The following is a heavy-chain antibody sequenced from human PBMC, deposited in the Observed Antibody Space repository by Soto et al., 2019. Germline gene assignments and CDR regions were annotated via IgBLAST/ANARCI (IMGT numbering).Heavy chain of an antibody. CDR3: ARVKGYCSSTSCYYDYYMDV. D-gene: IGHD2-2*01. Sequence: EVQLVESGGGLVQPGGSPRLSCAASGFVFSSYHMNWVRQAPGKGLEWISYISSSSDNIYYADSVRGRFTISRDNAKNSLYLQMTSLRAEDTAVYYCARVKGYCSSTSCYYDYYMDVWGKGTTVSV. J-gene: IGHJ6*03. V-gene: IGHV3-48*01. CDR2: ISSSSDNI. CDR1: GFVFSSYH.